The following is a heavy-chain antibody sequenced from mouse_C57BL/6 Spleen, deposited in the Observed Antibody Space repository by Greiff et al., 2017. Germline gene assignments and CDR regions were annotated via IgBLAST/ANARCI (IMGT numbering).Heavy chain of an antibody. CDR3: ERRGYGYYFDY. CDR1: GFTFSDYG. J-gene: IGHJ2*01. Sequence: EVKLVESGGGLVKPGGSLKLSCAASGFTFSDYGMHWVRQAPEKGLEWVAYISSGSSTIYYADTVKGRFTISRDNAKNTLFLQMTSLGSEDTAMYYCERRGYGYYFDYWGQGTTLTVSS. CDR2: ISSGSSTI. D-gene: IGHD2-2*01. V-gene: IGHV5-17*01.